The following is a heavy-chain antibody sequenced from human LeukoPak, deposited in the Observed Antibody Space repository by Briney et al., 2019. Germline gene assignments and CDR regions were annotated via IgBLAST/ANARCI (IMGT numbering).Heavy chain of an antibody. CDR2: IWYDGSKK. Sequence: PGGSLRLSCAASGFTFSSYGMHWVRQAPGKRLEWVAIIWYDGSKKYYADSVKGRFTISRDNSKNTLYLQMNSLRAEDTAVYNCARGYGSGNPYYFDYWGQGALVTVSS. CDR1: GFTFSSYG. D-gene: IGHD3-10*01. J-gene: IGHJ4*02. V-gene: IGHV3-33*01. CDR3: ARGYGSGNPYYFDY.